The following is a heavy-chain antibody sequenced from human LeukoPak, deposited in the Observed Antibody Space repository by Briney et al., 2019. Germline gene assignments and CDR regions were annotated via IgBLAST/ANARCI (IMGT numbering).Heavy chain of an antibody. CDR3: AIAPPHYDFWSGFYYCYYMDV. CDR1: GYTFTSYY. V-gene: IGHV1-69*13. CDR2: IIPIFGTA. J-gene: IGHJ6*03. Sequence: SVKVSCKASGYTFTSYYIHWVRQAPGQGLEWMGGIIPIFGTANYAQKFQGRVTITADESTSTAYMELSSLRSADTAVYYCAIAPPHYDFWSGFYYCYYMDVWGKGTTVTVSS. D-gene: IGHD3-3*01.